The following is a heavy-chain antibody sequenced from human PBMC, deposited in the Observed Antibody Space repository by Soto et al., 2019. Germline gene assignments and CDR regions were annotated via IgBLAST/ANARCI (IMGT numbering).Heavy chain of an antibody. CDR3: ASPDSSGYDYDAFDI. V-gene: IGHV3-23*01. CDR2: ISGSGGST. J-gene: IGHJ3*02. Sequence: LRLSCAASGFTFSSYAISGVRQAAGKGLEWVSAISGSGGSTYYADSVKGRFTISRDNSKNTLYLQMNSLRAEDTAVYYCASPDSSGYDYDAFDIWGQGTMVTVSS. CDR1: GFTFSSYA. D-gene: IGHD3-22*01.